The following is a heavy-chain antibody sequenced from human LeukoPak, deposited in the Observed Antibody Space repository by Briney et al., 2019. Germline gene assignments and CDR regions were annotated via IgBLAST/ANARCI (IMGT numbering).Heavy chain of an antibody. D-gene: IGHD6-13*01. CDR2: ISSSSSYI. J-gene: IGHJ4*02. CDR3: ARAPPRHSSSWTGPFED. CDR1: GFTFSRYS. V-gene: IGHV3-21*01. Sequence: GGSLRLSCAASGFTFSRYSMHWVRQAPGRGLEGVSSISSSSSYIYYADSVKGRFTISRDNAKNSLYLQMNSLRAEDTAVYYCARAPPRHSSSWTGPFEDWGKGTLVTVSS.